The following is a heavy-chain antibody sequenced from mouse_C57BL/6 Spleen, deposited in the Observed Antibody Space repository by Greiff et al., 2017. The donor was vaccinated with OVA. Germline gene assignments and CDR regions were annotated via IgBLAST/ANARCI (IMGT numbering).Heavy chain of an antibody. V-gene: IGHV1-7*01. Sequence: VQLQQSGAELAKPGASVKLSCKASGYTFTSYWMHWVKQRPGQGLEWIGYINPSSGDTKYNQKFKDKATLTAEKSSSTAYMQLSSLTYEDSAVYYYGRIYGDYAEGMEYWGQGTSVTVSS. D-gene: IGHD2-13*01. CDR3: GRIYGDYAEGMEY. CDR1: GYTFTSYW. J-gene: IGHJ4*01. CDR2: INPSSGDT.